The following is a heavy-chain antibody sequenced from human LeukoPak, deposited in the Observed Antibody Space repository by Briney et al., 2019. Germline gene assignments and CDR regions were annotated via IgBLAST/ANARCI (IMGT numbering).Heavy chain of an antibody. CDR3: ARDEADYGSGRLAYYYYGIDV. Sequence: SETLSLTCTVSGGSISSYYWSWIRQPAGKGLEWIGRIYNSGSTNYNPSLKSRVTISVDTSKNQFSLKLSSVTAADTAVYYCARDEADYGSGRLAYYYYGIDVWGQGTTVTVSS. CDR1: GGSISSYY. CDR2: IYNSGST. V-gene: IGHV4-4*07. D-gene: IGHD3-10*01. J-gene: IGHJ6*02.